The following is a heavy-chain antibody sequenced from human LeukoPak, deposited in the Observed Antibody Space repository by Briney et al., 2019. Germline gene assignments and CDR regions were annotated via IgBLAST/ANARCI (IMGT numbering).Heavy chain of an antibody. V-gene: IGHV1-2*02. Sequence: ASVKVSCKTSGYSLTVYNMHWVRQAPGQGLEWMGWINPNSGGTNYAQKFQDRVTMTRDTSISTAYMELNSLTFDDTAVYYCARDAIAVAGLGGYWGQGTLVTVSS. CDR2: INPNSGGT. J-gene: IGHJ4*02. CDR3: ARDAIAVAGLGGY. D-gene: IGHD6-19*01. CDR1: GYSLTVYN.